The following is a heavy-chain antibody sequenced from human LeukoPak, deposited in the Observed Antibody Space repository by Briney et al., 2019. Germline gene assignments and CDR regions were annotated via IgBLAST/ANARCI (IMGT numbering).Heavy chain of an antibody. D-gene: IGHD3-22*01. CDR1: GYTFTSYD. V-gene: IGHV1-8*02. J-gene: IGHJ4*02. CDR2: MNPNSGNT. CDR3: ARDYYDSSGYYGRQI. Sequence: GASVKVTCKASGYTFTSYDINWVRQATGQGLEWMGWMNPNSGNTGYAQKFQGRVTMTRDTSISTAYMELSRLRSDDTAVYYCARDYYDSSGYYGRQIWGQGTLVTVSS.